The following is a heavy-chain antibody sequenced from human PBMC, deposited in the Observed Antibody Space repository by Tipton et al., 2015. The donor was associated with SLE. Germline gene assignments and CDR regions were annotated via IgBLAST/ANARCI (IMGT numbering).Heavy chain of an antibody. CDR3: ARAPLYSSSWYIPGGDAFDI. Sequence: QLVQSGAEVKKPGASVKVSCKASGYTFTSYYMHWVRQAPGQGLEWMGIINPSGGGASCAQRFQGRVTMTRDTSTSTVYMELSSLRSEDTAVYYCARAPLYSSSWYIPGGDAFDIWGQGTMVTVSS. CDR1: GYTFTSYY. D-gene: IGHD6-13*01. J-gene: IGHJ3*02. CDR2: INPSGGGA. V-gene: IGHV1-46*01.